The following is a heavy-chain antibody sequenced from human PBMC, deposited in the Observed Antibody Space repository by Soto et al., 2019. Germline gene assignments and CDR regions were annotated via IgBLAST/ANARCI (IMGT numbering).Heavy chain of an antibody. J-gene: IGHJ4*02. V-gene: IGHV1-69*13. Sequence: SVKVSCKASGDSFSSYAISWVRQAPGQGLEWMGGIITIFGTANYAQKFQGRVTITADESTSTVYMELSSLRSEDTAVYYCARSPYLVIATRLDYWGQGTLVTVSS. CDR1: GDSFSSYA. CDR3: ARSPYLVIATRLDY. CDR2: IITIFGTA. D-gene: IGHD6-6*01.